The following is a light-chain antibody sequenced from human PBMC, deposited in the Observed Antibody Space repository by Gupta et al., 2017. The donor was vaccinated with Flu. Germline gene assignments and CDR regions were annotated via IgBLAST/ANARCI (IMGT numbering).Light chain of an antibody. J-gene: IGLJ2*01. CDR1: SSDVGGYNY. CDR2: EVS. V-gene: IGLV2-14*01. CDR3: SSYTSSSTLV. Sequence: QSALTQPASVSGSPGQSITISCTGTSSDVGGYNYVSWYQQHPGKAPKLMISEVSKRTAGVSNRFSGSTSGNTASLTISGLQAEDEADYYCSSYTSSSTLVFGGGTKLTVL.